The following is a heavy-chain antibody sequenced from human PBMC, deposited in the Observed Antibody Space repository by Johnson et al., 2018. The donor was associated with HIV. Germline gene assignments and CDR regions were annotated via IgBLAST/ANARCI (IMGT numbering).Heavy chain of an antibody. CDR2: ISYAGSNK. CDR1: GFTFSSYG. V-gene: IGHV3-30*19. CDR3: ARDGGAAYCGGDCYSGAFDI. J-gene: IGHJ3*02. Sequence: QVQLVESGGGVVQPGGSLRLSCAASGFTFSSYGMHWVRQAPGKGLEWVAVISYAGSNKYYADSVKGRFTISRDNAKNSLYLQMNSLRAEETAVYYCARDGGAAYCGGDCYSGAFDIWGQGTMVTVSS. D-gene: IGHD2-21*02.